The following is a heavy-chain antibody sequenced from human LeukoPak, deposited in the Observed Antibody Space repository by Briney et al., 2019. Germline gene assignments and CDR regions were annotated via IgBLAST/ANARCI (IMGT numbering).Heavy chain of an antibody. CDR3: ARDQGTIFGESFDY. V-gene: IGHV1-18*01. D-gene: IGHD3-3*01. CDR1: GYTFTSYG. CDR2: ISAYNGNT. J-gene: IGHJ4*02. Sequence: ASVKVSCKASGYTFTSYGVTWVREAPGQGLEWMGWISAYNGNTNYAQKLQGRVTMTTDTSPSKASMALRRLTSDDTDVYYCARDQGTIFGESFDYWGQGTLATVSS.